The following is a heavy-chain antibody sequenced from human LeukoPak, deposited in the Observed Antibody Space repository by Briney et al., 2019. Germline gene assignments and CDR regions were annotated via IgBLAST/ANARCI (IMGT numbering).Heavy chain of an antibody. V-gene: IGHV3-9*01. J-gene: IGHJ4*02. CDR2: ISWNSGSI. CDR3: ATSTIAALFGY. D-gene: IGHD6-13*01. CDR1: GFTFDDYA. Sequence: GGSLRLSCAASGFTFDDYAMHWVRQAPGKGLEWVSGISWNSGSIGYADSVKSRFTISRDNAKNSLYLQMNSLRAEDTALYYCATSTIAALFGYWGQGTLVTVSS.